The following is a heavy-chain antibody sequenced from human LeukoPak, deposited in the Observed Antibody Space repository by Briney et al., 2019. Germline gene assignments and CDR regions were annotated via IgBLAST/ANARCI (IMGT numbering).Heavy chain of an antibody. Sequence: GGSLRLSCAASGFTFSDYYMSWIRQAPGKGLEWVAVISYDGSNKYYADSVKGRFTISRDNSKNTLYLQMNSLRAEDTAVYYCWVAVAGLNWFDPWGQGTLVTVSS. D-gene: IGHD6-19*01. V-gene: IGHV3-30-3*01. CDR3: WVAVAGLNWFDP. CDR2: ISYDGSNK. J-gene: IGHJ5*02. CDR1: GFTFSDYY.